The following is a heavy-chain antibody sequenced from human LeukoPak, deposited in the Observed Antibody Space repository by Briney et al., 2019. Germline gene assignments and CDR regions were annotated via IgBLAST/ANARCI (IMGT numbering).Heavy chain of an antibody. D-gene: IGHD5-18*01. Sequence: SVKVSCKASGGTFSSYAISWVRQAPGQGLEWMGGIIPIFGTANYAQKFQGRATITADESTSTAYMELSSLRSEDTAVYYCARDFPIQIWTRTPWFDPWGQGTLVTVSS. J-gene: IGHJ5*02. CDR2: IIPIFGTA. V-gene: IGHV1-69*13. CDR1: GGTFSSYA. CDR3: ARDFPIQIWTRTPWFDP.